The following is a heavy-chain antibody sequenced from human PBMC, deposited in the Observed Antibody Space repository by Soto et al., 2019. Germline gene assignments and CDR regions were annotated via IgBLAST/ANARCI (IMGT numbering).Heavy chain of an antibody. Sequence: SETLSLTCTVSGGSISSYYWSWIRQPPGKGLEWIGYIYYSGSTNYNPSLKSRVTISVDTSKNQFSLKLSSVTAADTAVYYCARAQNSGYEFDYWGQGTLVTVSS. V-gene: IGHV4-59*01. CDR2: IYYSGST. J-gene: IGHJ4*02. CDR1: GGSISSYY. CDR3: ARAQNSGYEFDY. D-gene: IGHD5-12*01.